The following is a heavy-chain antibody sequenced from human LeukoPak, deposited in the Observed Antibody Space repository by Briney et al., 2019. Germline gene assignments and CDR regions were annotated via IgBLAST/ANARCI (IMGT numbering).Heavy chain of an antibody. Sequence: GGSLRLSCAGSGFTFSNFGMSWVRQAPGKGLEWVSRINGRGDTTNHADFAKGRFTISRDNSKNTVDLQMDSLRADDTALYYCARGRNYGSGNYVFDYWGQGTLVTVSS. CDR1: GFTFSNFG. D-gene: IGHD3-10*01. V-gene: IGHV3-23*01. J-gene: IGHJ4*02. CDR3: ARGRNYGSGNYVFDY. CDR2: INGRGDTT.